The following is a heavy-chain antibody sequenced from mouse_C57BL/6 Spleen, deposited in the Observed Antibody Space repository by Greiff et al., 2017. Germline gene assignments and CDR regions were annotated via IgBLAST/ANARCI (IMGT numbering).Heavy chain of an antibody. Sequence: LVESGAELARPGASVKMSCKASGYTFTSYTMHWVKQRPGQGLEWIGYINPSSGYTKYNQKFKDKATLTADQSSSTAYMQLRILTSEDSAVYYCARGENDYEDYFDYWGQGTTLTVSS. CDR3: ARGENDYEDYFDY. CDR2: INPSSGYT. D-gene: IGHD2-4*01. V-gene: IGHV1-4*01. J-gene: IGHJ2*01. CDR1: GYTFTSYT.